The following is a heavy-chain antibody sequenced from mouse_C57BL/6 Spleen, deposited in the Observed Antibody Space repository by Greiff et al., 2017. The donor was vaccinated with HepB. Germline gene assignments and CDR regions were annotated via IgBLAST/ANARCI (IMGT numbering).Heavy chain of an antibody. CDR1: GYTFTSYW. CDR2: IDPSDSET. CDR3: ARESSSPWYFDV. J-gene: IGHJ1*03. D-gene: IGHD1-1*01. Sequence: VQLQQPGAELVRPGSSVKLSCKASGYTFTSYWMHWVKQRPIQGLEWIGNIDPSDSETHYNQKFKDKATLTVDKSSSTADMQLSSLTSEDSAVYYCARESSSPWYFDVWGTGTTVTVSS. V-gene: IGHV1-52*01.